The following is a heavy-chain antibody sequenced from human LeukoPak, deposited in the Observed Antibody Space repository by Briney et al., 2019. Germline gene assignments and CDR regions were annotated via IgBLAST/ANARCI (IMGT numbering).Heavy chain of an antibody. CDR3: ARDGGGLYYYDSSHAFDI. J-gene: IGHJ3*02. D-gene: IGHD3-22*01. CDR2: IYYSGST. CDR1: GGSISSYY. Sequence: SETLSLTCTVSGGSISSYYWSWIRQPPGKGLEWTGYIYYSGSTNYNPSLKSRVTISVDTSKNQFSLKLSSVTAADTAVYYCARDGGGLYYYDSSHAFDIWGQGTMVTVSS. V-gene: IGHV4-59*01.